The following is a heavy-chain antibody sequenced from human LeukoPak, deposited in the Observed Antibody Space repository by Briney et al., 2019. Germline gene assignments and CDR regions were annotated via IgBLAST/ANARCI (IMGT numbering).Heavy chain of an antibody. Sequence: SETLSLTCTVSGGSISSYYWSWIRQPPGKGLEWIGYIYYSGSTNYNPSLKSRVTISVDTSKNQFSLKPSSVTAADTAVYYCARSAGYGDYGGSIFDYWGQGTLVTVSS. V-gene: IGHV4-59*01. J-gene: IGHJ4*02. CDR2: IYYSGST. CDR1: GGSISSYY. D-gene: IGHD4-17*01. CDR3: ARSAGYGDYGGSIFDY.